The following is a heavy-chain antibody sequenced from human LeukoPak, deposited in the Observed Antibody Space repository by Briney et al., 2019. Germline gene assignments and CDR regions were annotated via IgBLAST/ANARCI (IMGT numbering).Heavy chain of an antibody. V-gene: IGHV3-30*02. CDR2: IRYDGSKK. CDR1: GFTFSSYG. J-gene: IGHJ6*02. Sequence: GGSLRLSCAASGFTFSSYGMHWVRQAPGKGLEGVAFIRYDGSKKYYADSVKGRFTISRDNSKNTLYLQMNSLRAEDTAVYYCARYSPSHYYGMDVWGQGTTVTVSS. D-gene: IGHD2-15*01. CDR3: ARYSPSHYYGMDV.